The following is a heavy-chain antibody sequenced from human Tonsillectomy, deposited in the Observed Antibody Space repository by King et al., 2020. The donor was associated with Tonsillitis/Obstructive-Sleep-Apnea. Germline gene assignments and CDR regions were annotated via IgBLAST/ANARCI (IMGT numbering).Heavy chain of an antibody. CDR2: INHSGNT. J-gene: IGHJ4*02. CDR3: ARGRSYTNYFDF. Sequence: VQLQQWGEGLLKPSETLSLTCDVYGESFSGYYWTWIRQPPGKGLEWIGEINHSGNTNYNPSLKSRVTISVDTSKKQFSLKLRSVTAADTAVYYCARGRSYTNYFDFWGQGTLVTVSS. CDR1: GESFSGYY. D-gene: IGHD1-26*01. V-gene: IGHV4-34*01.